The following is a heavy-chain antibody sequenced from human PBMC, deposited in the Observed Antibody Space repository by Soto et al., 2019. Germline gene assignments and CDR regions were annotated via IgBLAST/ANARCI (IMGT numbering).Heavy chain of an antibody. V-gene: IGHV3-30*04. Sequence: QVQLVESGGGVVQPGRSLRLSCAASGFSISTYALHWVRQAPGKGPEWVAIISYTGNNKHYADSVKGRFTISSDNSKNTVDLQMNSLRVEDTAMYYCARRSCPYSGSPLEPWSDALDIWGQGTMVTVSS. CDR2: ISYTGNNK. CDR3: ARRSCPYSGSPLEPWSDALDI. D-gene: IGHD1-26*01. J-gene: IGHJ3*02. CDR1: GFSISTYA.